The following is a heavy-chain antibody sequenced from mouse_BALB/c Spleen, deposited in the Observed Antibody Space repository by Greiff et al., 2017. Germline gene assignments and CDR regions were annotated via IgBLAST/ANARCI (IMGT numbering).Heavy chain of an antibody. CDR3: TRDGRYDWFAY. J-gene: IGHJ3*01. V-gene: IGHV5-6-4*01. D-gene: IGHD2-14*01. Sequence: EVQLVESGGGLVKPGGSLKLSCAASGFTFSSYTMSWVRQTPEKRLEWVATISSGGSYTYYPDSVKGRFTISRDNAKNTLYLQMSSLKSEDTAMYYCTRDGRYDWFAYWGQGTLVTVSA. CDR2: ISSGGSYT. CDR1: GFTFSSYT.